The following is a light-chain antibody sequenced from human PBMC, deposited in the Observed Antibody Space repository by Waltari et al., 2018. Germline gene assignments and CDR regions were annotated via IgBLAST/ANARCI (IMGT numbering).Light chain of an antibody. J-gene: IGLJ2*01. Sequence: QSVLTQPPSASGTPGQRVTISCSGSSSNIGRNTVTWYQQLPGTAPKLLIYSNNQRPSGFPDPFSGSKSGTSASLAISGLQSEDEADYYCAAWDDSLNGSVVFGGGTKLTVL. CDR2: SNN. CDR1: SSNIGRNT. CDR3: AAWDDSLNGSVV. V-gene: IGLV1-44*01.